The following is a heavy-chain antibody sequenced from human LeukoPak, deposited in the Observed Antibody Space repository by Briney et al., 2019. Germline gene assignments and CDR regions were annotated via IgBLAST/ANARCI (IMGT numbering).Heavy chain of an antibody. D-gene: IGHD1-7*01. Sequence: SVKVSCKASGGTFSSYAISWVRQAPGQGPEWMGGIIPIFGTANYAQKFQGRVTITTDESTSTAYMELSSLRSEDTAVYYCAREFNWNYFNWFDPWGQGTLVTVSS. CDR3: AREFNWNYFNWFDP. V-gene: IGHV1-69*05. CDR2: IIPIFGTA. CDR1: GGTFSSYA. J-gene: IGHJ5*02.